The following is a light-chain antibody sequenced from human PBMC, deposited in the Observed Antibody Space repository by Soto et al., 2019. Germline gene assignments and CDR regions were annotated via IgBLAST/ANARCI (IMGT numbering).Light chain of an antibody. V-gene: IGKV3-20*01. CDR1: QSVPRSY. CDR2: GAS. Sequence: IVLTQSPGTLSLSPGERATLSCRASQSVPRSYLAWYQQKPGQAPRLLIYGASSRATGIPDRFSGSGSGTGFTLTISRLEPEDFAMYYCLHHGSSLWTFGQGTKVDIK. CDR3: LHHGSSLWT. J-gene: IGKJ1*01.